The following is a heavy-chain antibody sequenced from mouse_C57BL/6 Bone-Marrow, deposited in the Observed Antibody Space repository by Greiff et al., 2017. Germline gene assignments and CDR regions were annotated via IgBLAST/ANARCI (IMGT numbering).Heavy chain of an antibody. D-gene: IGHD2-4*01. Sequence: EVQLVESGAELVRPGASVKLSCTASGFNIKDDYMHWVKQRPEQGLEWIGWIDPENGDTEYASKFQGKATITADTSSNTAYLQLSSLTSEDTAVYYCTLYYDYGYAMDYWGQGTSVTVSS. CDR1: GFNIKDDY. CDR2: IDPENGDT. V-gene: IGHV14-4*01. J-gene: IGHJ4*01. CDR3: TLYYDYGYAMDY.